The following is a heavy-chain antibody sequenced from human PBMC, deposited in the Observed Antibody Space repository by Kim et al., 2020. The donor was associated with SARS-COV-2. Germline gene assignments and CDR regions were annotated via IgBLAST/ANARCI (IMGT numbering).Heavy chain of an antibody. V-gene: IGHV3-21*01. D-gene: IGHD3-9*01. CDR2: ISSSSGYI. CDR1: GFTFSSYT. Sequence: GGSLRLSCAASGFTFSSYTMNWVRQAPGKGLDWVSSISSSSGYIYYAASGGGRFTISRDTAKNSLYLQMSSRSAEDTAVYYCARAGASLTCYPLHLEVWG. J-gene: IGHJ6*01. CDR3: ARAGASLTCYPLHLEV.